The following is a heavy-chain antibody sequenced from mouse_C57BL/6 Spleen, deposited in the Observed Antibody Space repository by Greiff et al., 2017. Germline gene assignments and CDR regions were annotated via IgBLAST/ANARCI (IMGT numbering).Heavy chain of an antibody. CDR1: GYTFTSYW. Sequence: QVQLQQPGAELVRPGTSVKLSCKASGYTFTSYWMHWVKQRPGQGLEWIGVIDPSDSYTNYNQKFKGKATLTVATSSSTAYMQLSSLTSEDSAVYYCARGATVVATEGFAYWGQGTLVTVSA. V-gene: IGHV1-59*01. CDR3: ARGATVVATEGFAY. D-gene: IGHD1-1*01. CDR2: IDPSDSYT. J-gene: IGHJ3*01.